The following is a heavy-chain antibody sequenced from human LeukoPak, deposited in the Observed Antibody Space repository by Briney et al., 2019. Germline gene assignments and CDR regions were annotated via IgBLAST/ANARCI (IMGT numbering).Heavy chain of an antibody. J-gene: IGHJ4*02. D-gene: IGHD4-17*01. Sequence: GGSLRLSCAASGFTLSSYGMHWLLQAPGKGLKWVAVIWYDGSNKYYADSVKGRFTISRDNSKNTLYLQMNSLRAEDTAVYYCARGTTTTGYYFDYWGQGTLVTVSS. CDR3: ARGTTTTGYYFDY. CDR2: IWYDGSNK. V-gene: IGHV3-33*01. CDR1: GFTLSSYG.